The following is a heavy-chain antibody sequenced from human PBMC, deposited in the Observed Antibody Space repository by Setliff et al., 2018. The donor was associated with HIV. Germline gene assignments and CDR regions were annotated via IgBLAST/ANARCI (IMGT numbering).Heavy chain of an antibody. J-gene: IGHJ4*02. CDR1: GYSFTNHY. V-gene: IGHV1-46*01. CDR2: INPTGGST. D-gene: IGHD2-15*01. Sequence: ASVKVSCKPSGYSFTNHYMHWVRQAPGQGLEWMGVINPTGGSTRNTQKFQGRVAMTRDTSSDTAYLYLSSLRSEDTAVYYCVTGEGLRFWGQGTLVTVSS. CDR3: VTGEGLRF.